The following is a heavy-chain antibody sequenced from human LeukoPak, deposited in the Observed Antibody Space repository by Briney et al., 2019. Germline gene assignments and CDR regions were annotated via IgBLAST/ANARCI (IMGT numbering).Heavy chain of an antibody. V-gene: IGHV1-2*02. CDR2: INPNSGGT. Sequence: ASVKVSCKASGYTFTGYYMRWVRQAPGQGLEWMGWINPNSGGTNYAQKFQGRVTMTRDTSISTAYMELSRLRSDDTAVYYCARTLAVAGTPVDYWGQGTLVTVSS. CDR1: GYTFTGYY. CDR3: ARTLAVAGTPVDY. J-gene: IGHJ4*02. D-gene: IGHD6-19*01.